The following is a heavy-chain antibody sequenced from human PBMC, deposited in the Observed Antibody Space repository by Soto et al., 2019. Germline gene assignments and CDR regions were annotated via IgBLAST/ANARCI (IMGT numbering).Heavy chain of an antibody. Sequence: GGSLRLSCAASGFTFSSYAMSWVRQAPGKGLEWVSAISGSGGSTYYADSVKGWFTISRDNSKNTLYLQMNSLRAEDTAVYYCAPPIAAAGNFDYWGQGTLVTVSS. D-gene: IGHD6-13*01. CDR3: APPIAAAGNFDY. CDR2: ISGSGGST. V-gene: IGHV3-23*01. CDR1: GFTFSSYA. J-gene: IGHJ4*02.